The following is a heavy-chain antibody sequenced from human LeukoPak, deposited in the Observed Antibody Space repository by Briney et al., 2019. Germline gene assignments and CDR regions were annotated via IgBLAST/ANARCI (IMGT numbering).Heavy chain of an antibody. CDR2: IYYSGST. CDR3: ATNAQFGPLVYYYYGMDV. J-gene: IGHJ6*02. CDR1: GGSISSGGYY. Sequence: SETLSLTCTASGGSISSGGYYWSWIRQHPGKGLEWIGYIYYSGSTYYNPSLKSRVTISVGTSKNQFSLKLSSVTAADTAVYYCATNAQFGPLVYYYYGMDVWGQGTTVTVSS. D-gene: IGHD3-10*01. V-gene: IGHV4-31*03.